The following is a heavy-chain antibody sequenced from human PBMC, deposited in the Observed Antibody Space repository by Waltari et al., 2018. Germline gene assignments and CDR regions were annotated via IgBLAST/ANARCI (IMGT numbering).Heavy chain of an antibody. CDR2: IRQYGSAK. J-gene: IGHJ6*02. D-gene: IGHD2-8*02. CDR3: AKDAPGGPLEPYPIVYGMDV. V-gene: IGHV3-7*01. CDR1: GFTFNNYG. Sequence: EGQLVESGGGLVQPGGSLRFFCAVAGFTFNNYGMKWVRKSAGKALEWVATIRQYGSAKYYVDSLKGRFTISRDNARNSLFLHMNSLRVEDTAIYYCAKDAPGGPLEPYPIVYGMDVWGPGTTVTVSS.